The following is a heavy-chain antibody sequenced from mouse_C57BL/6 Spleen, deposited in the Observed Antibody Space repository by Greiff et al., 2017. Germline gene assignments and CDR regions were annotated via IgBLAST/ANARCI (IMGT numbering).Heavy chain of an antibody. J-gene: IGHJ4*01. CDR2: IHPNSGST. D-gene: IGHD1-1*01. CDR3: ARDDYGSSYGYYAMDY. Sequence: QVQLQQPGAELVKPGASVKFSCKASGYTFTSYWMHWVKQRPGQGLEWIGMIHPNSGSTNYNEKFKSKATLTVDKSSSTAYMQLSSLTSEDSAVYYCARDDYGSSYGYYAMDYWGQGTSVTVSS. CDR1: GYTFTSYW. V-gene: IGHV1-64*01.